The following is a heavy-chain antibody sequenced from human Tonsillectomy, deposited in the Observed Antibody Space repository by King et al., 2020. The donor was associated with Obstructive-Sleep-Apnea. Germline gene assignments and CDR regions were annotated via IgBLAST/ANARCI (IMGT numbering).Heavy chain of an antibody. V-gene: IGHV3-7*03. CDR1: GFTFSSYW. CDR2: IKQDGSEK. CDR3: AGGIREAAASLGY. Sequence: VQLVESGGGLVQPGGSLRLSCAASGFTFSSYWMSWVRQAPGKGLEWVANIKQDGSEKYYVDSVKGRFTISRDNAKNSLYLQMNSLRAEDTAVYYCAGGIREAAASLGYWGQGTLVTVSS. D-gene: IGHD6-13*01. J-gene: IGHJ4*02.